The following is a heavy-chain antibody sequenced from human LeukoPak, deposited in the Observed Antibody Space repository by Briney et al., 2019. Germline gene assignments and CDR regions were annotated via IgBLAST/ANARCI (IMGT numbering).Heavy chain of an antibody. V-gene: IGHV3-21*01. J-gene: IGHJ4*02. D-gene: IGHD3-10*01. CDR2: ISSSSSYI. CDR1: GFTFSSYS. Sequence: SGGSLRLSCAASGFTFSSYSMNWVRQAPGKGLEWVSSISSSSSYIYYADSVKGRFTTSRDNAKNSLYLQMNSLTAEDTAVYYCARDEGSGSINPFDYWGQGTLVTVSS. CDR3: ARDEGSGSINPFDY.